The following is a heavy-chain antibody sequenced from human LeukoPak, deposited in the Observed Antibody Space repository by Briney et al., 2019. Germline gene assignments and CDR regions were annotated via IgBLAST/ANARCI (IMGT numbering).Heavy chain of an antibody. J-gene: IGHJ4*02. CDR3: ATGKTNDY. V-gene: IGHV1-69*02. CDR2: IIPILGIT. Sequence: ASGKVSCKASGVTFISYTIIWVLHAPGQGLEWRGSIIPILGITNYAQKFQGRVTITAAKSTSTAYMELSSMRYEATAVYYCATGKTNDYWGQGTLVTVSS. CDR1: GVTFISYT. D-gene: IGHD1-7*01.